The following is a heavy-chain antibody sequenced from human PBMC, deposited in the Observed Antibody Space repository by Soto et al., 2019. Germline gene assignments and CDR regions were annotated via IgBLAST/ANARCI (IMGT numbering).Heavy chain of an antibody. D-gene: IGHD4-4*01. CDR2: ISHGATRK. CDR1: GFTFSSYG. V-gene: IGHV3-30*18. Sequence: QVQLVESGGGVVQPGRSLRLSCAASGFTFSSYGMHWVRQAPGKGLEWVAGISHGATRKSYSDSVKGRFIISRDNSKKMLYLQLNSLRREDTAVYYCAKDWVGGSNRYQLDYWGRGTLVTVSS. CDR3: AKDWVGGSNRYQLDY. J-gene: IGHJ4*02.